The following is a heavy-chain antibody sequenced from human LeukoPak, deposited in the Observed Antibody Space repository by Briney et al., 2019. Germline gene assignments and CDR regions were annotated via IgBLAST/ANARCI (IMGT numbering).Heavy chain of an antibody. Sequence: GGSLRLSCAASGFSFSRYWMSWVRQAPGKGLEWVSGISWNSGSIGYADSVKGRFTISRDNAKNSLYLQMNSLRAEDMALYYCAKDRGGSYSSGAFDIWGQGTMVTVSS. CDR1: GFSFSRYW. CDR2: ISWNSGSI. D-gene: IGHD1-26*01. J-gene: IGHJ3*02. CDR3: AKDRGGSYSSGAFDI. V-gene: IGHV3-9*03.